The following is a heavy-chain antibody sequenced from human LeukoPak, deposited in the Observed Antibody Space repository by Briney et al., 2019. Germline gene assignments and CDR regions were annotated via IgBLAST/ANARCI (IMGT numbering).Heavy chain of an antibody. CDR2: ISGSGGST. D-gene: IGHD3-10*01. CDR1: GFTFSSYA. J-gene: IGHJ4*02. CDR3: AKDPYYYGSGSPTVDY. Sequence: GGSLRLSCAASGFTFSSYAMSWVRQAPGKGLEWVSAISGSGGSTYYADSVKGRFTISRDNSKNTLYLQMNSLRAEDTAVYYCAKDPYYYGSGSPTVDYWGQGTLVTVSS. V-gene: IGHV3-23*01.